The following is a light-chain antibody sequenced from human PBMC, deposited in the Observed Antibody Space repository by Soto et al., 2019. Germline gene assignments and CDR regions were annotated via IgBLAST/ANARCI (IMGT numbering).Light chain of an antibody. Sequence: EMVLTQSPATMSLSPGERATLSCRASQSVSSYLAWYQQKPGQAPRLLIYHASNRATGIPARFSGSGSGTDFTLTISSLEPEDFAIYYCQQRSNWPLTLGGGTQVQIK. V-gene: IGKV3-11*01. CDR2: HAS. CDR3: QQRSNWPLT. J-gene: IGKJ4*01. CDR1: QSVSSY.